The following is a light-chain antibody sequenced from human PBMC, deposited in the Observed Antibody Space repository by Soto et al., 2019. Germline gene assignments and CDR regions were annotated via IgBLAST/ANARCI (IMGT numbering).Light chain of an antibody. J-gene: IGKJ1*01. CDR3: QQLNTYPPWT. V-gene: IGKV1-9*01. CDR1: QGISSY. Sequence: IQLTQSPSFLSASVGDRVTITCRASQGISSYLAWYQQKPGKAPELLIYAASTLQSGVPSRFSGSGSGTEFTLTISSLQPEDSATYYCQQLNTYPPWTFGQGTKVEIK. CDR2: AAS.